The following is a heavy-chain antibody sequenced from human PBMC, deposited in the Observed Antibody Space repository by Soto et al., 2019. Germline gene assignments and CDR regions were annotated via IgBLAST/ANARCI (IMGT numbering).Heavy chain of an antibody. CDR2: IYHSGST. Sequence: PSETLSLTCAVSGGSISSGGYSWSWIRQPPGKGLEWIGYIYHSGSTYYNPSLKSRVTISVDRSKNQFSLKLSSVTAADTAVYYCARGGATKSYYYYGMDVWGQGTTVTVSS. CDR3: ARGGATKSYYYYGMDV. J-gene: IGHJ6*02. CDR1: GGSISSGGYS. V-gene: IGHV4-30-2*01. D-gene: IGHD1-26*01.